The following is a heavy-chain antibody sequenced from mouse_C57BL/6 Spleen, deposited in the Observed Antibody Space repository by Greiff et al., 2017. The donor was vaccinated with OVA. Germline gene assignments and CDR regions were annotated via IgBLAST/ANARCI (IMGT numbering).Heavy chain of an antibody. CDR2: IDPETGGT. CDR1: GYTFTDYE. D-gene: IGHD1-1*01. Sequence: VQLQQSGAELVRPGASVTLSCKASGYTFTDYEMHWVKQTPVHGLEWIGAIDPETGGTAYNQKFKGKAILTADKSSSTAYMELRSLNSEDSAVYYGTDRSAIRDYAVDYWGQGTSVTVSS. V-gene: IGHV1-15*01. CDR3: TDRSAIRDYAVDY. J-gene: IGHJ4*01.